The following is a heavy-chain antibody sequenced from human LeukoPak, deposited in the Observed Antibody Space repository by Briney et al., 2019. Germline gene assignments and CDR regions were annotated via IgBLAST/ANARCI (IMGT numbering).Heavy chain of an antibody. Sequence: GGSLRLSCATSGFTFSSFNMNWVRQAPGKGLEWVGRIKSKTDGGTTDYAAPVKGRFTISRDDSKDTLYLQMNSLKTEDTAVYYCTTLYDYVWGSYRRAQYYFDYWGRGTLVTVSS. CDR3: TTLYDYVWGSYRRAQYYFDY. J-gene: IGHJ4*02. CDR1: GFTFSSFN. CDR2: IKSKTDGGTT. D-gene: IGHD3-16*02. V-gene: IGHV3-15*01.